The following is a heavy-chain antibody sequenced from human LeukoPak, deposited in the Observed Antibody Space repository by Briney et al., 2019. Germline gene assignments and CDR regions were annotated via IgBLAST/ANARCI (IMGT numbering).Heavy chain of an antibody. CDR3: ARDPAPLDWLFG. CDR2: ISGSGGST. D-gene: IGHD3-9*01. V-gene: IGHV3-23*01. Sequence: PGGTLRLSCAASGFTFSSYGMSWVRQAPGKGLEWVSAISGSGGSTYYADSVKGRFTISRDNSKNTLYLQMNSLRAEDTAVYYCARDPAPLDWLFGWGQGTLVTVSS. CDR1: GFTFSSYG. J-gene: IGHJ4*02.